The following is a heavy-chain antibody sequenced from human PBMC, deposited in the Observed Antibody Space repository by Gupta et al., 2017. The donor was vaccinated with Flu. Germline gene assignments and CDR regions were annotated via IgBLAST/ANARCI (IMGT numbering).Heavy chain of an antibody. CDR3: ARVGYCSGGSCYLVYYFDY. CDR2: ISSSSSYT. Sequence: RLSCAASGFTFSDYYMSWIRQAPGKGLEWVSYISSSSSYTNYADSVKGRFTISRDNAKNSLYLQMNSLRAEDTAVYYCARVGYCSGGSCYLVYYFDYWGQGTLVTVSS. V-gene: IGHV3-11*05. CDR1: GFTFSDYY. D-gene: IGHD2-15*01. J-gene: IGHJ4*02.